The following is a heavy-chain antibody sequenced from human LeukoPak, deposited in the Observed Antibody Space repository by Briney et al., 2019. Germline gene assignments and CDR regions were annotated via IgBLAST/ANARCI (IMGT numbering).Heavy chain of an antibody. CDR1: GYSFTSYW. Sequence: TGESLKIPCKGSGYSFTSYWIGWVRHMPGKGLEWMGIIYPGDSDTRYSPSFQGQVTISADKSISTAYLQWSSLKASDTAMYYCARQGKRYQLLLGWFDPWGQGTLVTVSS. V-gene: IGHV5-51*01. J-gene: IGHJ5*02. D-gene: IGHD2-2*01. CDR3: ARQGKRYQLLLGWFDP. CDR2: IYPGDSDT.